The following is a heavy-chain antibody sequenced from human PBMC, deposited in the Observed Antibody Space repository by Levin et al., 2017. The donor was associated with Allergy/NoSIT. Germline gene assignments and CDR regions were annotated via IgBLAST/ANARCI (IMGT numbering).Heavy chain of an antibody. CDR2: IYNSGRT. CDR1: GVSISSADYY. Sequence: TSETLSLICSVSGVSISSADYYWTWIRQPPGKGLEWVGYIYNSGRTSYNPSLKSRLSTSLDTVKNQFSLRLTSVTAADAAIYYCARGRKSQTDSSGYFDYWGQGTLVTVSS. V-gene: IGHV4-30-4*08. J-gene: IGHJ4*02. CDR3: ARGRKSQTDSSGYFDY. D-gene: IGHD3-22*01.